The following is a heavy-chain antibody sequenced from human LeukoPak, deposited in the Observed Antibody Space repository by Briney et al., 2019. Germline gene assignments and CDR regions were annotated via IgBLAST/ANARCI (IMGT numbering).Heavy chain of an antibody. V-gene: IGHV4-4*07. CDR2: IYTSGST. D-gene: IGHD2-2*01. Sequence: SETLSLTCTVSGGSISSYYWSWIRQPAGKGLEWIGRIYTSGSTNYNPSLKSRVTMSVDTSKNQFSLKLSSVTAADTAVYYCARDLALPYCSSTSCYDDYYYYGMDVWGQGTTVTVPS. J-gene: IGHJ6*02. CDR1: GGSISSYY. CDR3: ARDLALPYCSSTSCYDDYYYYGMDV.